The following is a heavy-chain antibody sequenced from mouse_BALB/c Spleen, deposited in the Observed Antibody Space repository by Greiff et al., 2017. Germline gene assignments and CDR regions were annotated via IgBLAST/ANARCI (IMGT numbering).Heavy chain of an antibody. CDR3: ARKDYRYRYYAMDY. V-gene: IGHV1-9*01. Sequence: QVQLQQSGAELMKPGASVKISCKATGYTFSSYWIEWVKQRPGHGLEWIGEILPGSGSTNYNEKFKGKATFTADTSSNTAYMQLSSLTSEDSAVYYCARKDYRYRYYAMDYWGQGTSVTVSS. D-gene: IGHD2-14*01. CDR1: GYTFSSYW. J-gene: IGHJ4*01. CDR2: ILPGSGST.